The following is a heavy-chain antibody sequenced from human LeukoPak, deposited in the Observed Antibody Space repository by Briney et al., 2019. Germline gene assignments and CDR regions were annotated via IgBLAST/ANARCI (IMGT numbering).Heavy chain of an antibody. D-gene: IGHD1-26*01. CDR1: GLTFSKYA. V-gene: IGHV3-33*01. J-gene: IGHJ3*02. Sequence: GGSLRLSCAASGLTFSKYAMHWLRQTPGKGLEWVAAIWNDGSDENYADSAKGRFTISSDNSKNTLYPQMNSLRVEDTAVYYCAFEIGRSQGAFDIWGQGTMITVSS. CDR2: IWNDGSDE. CDR3: AFEIGRSQGAFDI.